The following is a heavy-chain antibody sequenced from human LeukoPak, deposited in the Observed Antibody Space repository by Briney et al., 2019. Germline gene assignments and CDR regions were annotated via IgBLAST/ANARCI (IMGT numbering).Heavy chain of an antibody. CDR1: GFTVSSNY. V-gene: IGHV3-66*01. J-gene: IGHJ3*02. CDR3: ARDASRDYGDFDAFDI. CDR2: IYSGGST. D-gene: IGHD4-17*01. Sequence: GGSLRLSCAASGFTVSSNYMSWVRQAPGKGLEWVSVIYSGGSTYYADSVKGRFTISRDNSKNTLYLQMNSLRAEDTAVYYCARDASRDYGDFDAFDIWGQGTMVTVSS.